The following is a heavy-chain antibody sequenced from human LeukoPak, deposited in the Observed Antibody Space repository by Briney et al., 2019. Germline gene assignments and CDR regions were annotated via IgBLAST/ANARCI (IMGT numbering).Heavy chain of an antibody. J-gene: IGHJ3*02. V-gene: IGHV1-18*01. Sequence: GASVKXXCKXXXXXXTXXGISWVRQAPGQGLEWMGWISAYNGNTNYAQKLQGRVTMTTDTSTSTAYMELRSLRSDDTAVYYCARDSDDYGDYPCAFDIWGQGTMVTVSS. CDR3: ARDSDDYGDYPCAFDI. D-gene: IGHD4-17*01. CDR1: XXXXTXXG. CDR2: ISAYNGNT.